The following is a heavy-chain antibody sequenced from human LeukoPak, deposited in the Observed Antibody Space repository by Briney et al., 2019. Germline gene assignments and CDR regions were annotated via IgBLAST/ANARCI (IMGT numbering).Heavy chain of an antibody. CDR1: GFTFSSYW. CDR2: IKQDGSEK. V-gene: IGHV3-7*01. D-gene: IGHD2-21*02. J-gene: IGHJ6*02. CDR3: ARVGAYCGGDCLTPVYGMDV. Sequence: PGGSLRLSCAVSGFTFSSYWMSWVRQAPGKGLEWVANIKQDGSEKYYVDSVKGRFTISRDNAKNSLYLQMNSLRAEDTAVYYCARVGAYCGGDCLTPVYGMDVWGQGTTVTVSS.